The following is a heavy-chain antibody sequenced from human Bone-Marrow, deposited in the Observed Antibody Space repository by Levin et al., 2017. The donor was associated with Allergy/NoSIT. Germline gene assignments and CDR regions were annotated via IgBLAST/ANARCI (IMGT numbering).Heavy chain of an antibody. D-gene: IGHD2-2*03. CDR2: ISYDGSNK. V-gene: IGHV3-30-3*01. CDR1: GFTFSSYA. J-gene: IGHJ4*02. CDR3: ARDGYCSSTSCYYHYFDY. Sequence: LSLTCAASGFTFSSYAMHWVRQAPGKGLEWVAVISYDGSNKYYADSVKGRFTISRDNSKNTLYLQMNSLRAEDTAVYYCARDGYCSSTSCYYHYFDYWGQGTLVTVSS.